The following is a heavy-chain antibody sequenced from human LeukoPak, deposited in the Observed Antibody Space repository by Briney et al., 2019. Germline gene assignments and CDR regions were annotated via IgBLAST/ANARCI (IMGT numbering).Heavy chain of an antibody. CDR2: ISSSGSIT. Sequence: PGGSLRLSCAASGFTFNDYEMTWVRQAPGKGLEWISYISSSGSITSHADSVKGRFTISRDNAKNSLYLQMNSLRAEDTAVYYCATESFYASHYWGQGTLVTVSS. CDR1: GFTFNDYE. CDR3: ATESFYASHY. V-gene: IGHV3-48*03. J-gene: IGHJ4*02. D-gene: IGHD2-8*01.